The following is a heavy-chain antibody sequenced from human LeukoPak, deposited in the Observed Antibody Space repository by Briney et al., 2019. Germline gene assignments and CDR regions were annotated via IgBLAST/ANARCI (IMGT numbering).Heavy chain of an antibody. CDR2: IYYSGST. CDR3: ARQGDFWSGYLRY. D-gene: IGHD3-3*01. J-gene: IGHJ4*02. CDR1: GGSISSSSYY. Sequence: SETLSLTCTVSGGSISSSSYYWGWIRQPPGKELEWIGSIYYSGSTYNNPSLKSRVTISVDTSKNQFSLKLSSVTAADTAVYYCARQGDFWSGYLRYWGQGTLVTVSS. V-gene: IGHV4-39*01.